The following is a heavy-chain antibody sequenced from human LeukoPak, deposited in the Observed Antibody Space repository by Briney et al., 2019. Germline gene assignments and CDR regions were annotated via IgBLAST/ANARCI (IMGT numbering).Heavy chain of an antibody. V-gene: IGHV4-59*01. CDR2: IYDSGST. J-gene: IGHJ4*02. Sequence: SETLSLTFAVYGGSFSGYYWSWIRQPPGKGLEWIGYIYDSGSTNYNPSLKSRVTISVDTSKNKFSLKLSSVTAADTAVYYCARGGSYLGHCDYWGQGSLVTVSS. CDR1: GGSFSGYY. CDR3: ARGGSYLGHCDY. D-gene: IGHD1-26*01.